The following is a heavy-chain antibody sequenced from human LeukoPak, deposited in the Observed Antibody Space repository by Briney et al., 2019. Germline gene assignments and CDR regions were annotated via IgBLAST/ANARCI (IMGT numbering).Heavy chain of an antibody. CDR2: IYYSGST. Sequence: SETLSLTCTVSGGSISSYYWSWIRQPPGKGLEWIGYIYYSGSTNYNPSLKSRVTISVDTSKNQFSLKLSSVTAADTAVYYCARVWSSSWSKEAPYYFDYWGQGTPVTVSS. V-gene: IGHV4-59*01. D-gene: IGHD6-13*01. J-gene: IGHJ4*02. CDR1: GGSISSYY. CDR3: ARVWSSSWSKEAPYYFDY.